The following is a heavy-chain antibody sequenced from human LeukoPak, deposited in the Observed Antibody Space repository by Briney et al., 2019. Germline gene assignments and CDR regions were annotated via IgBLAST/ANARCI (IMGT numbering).Heavy chain of an antibody. Sequence: SETLSLTCIVSGGSISGHYWNWIRQPAGKGLEWIGRIYTNVITNYNPSLKSRVTMSVDTSKNQFSLMLSSVTAADTAVYYCARGRSLYFDYWGQGTLVTVSS. CDR1: GGSISGHY. J-gene: IGHJ4*02. V-gene: IGHV4-4*07. CDR2: IYTNVIT. CDR3: ARGRSLYFDY.